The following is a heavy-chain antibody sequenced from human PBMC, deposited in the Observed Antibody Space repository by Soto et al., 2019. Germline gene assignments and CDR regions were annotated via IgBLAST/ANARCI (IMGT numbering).Heavy chain of an antibody. CDR3: ARPNDYDY. V-gene: IGHV4-39*01. J-gene: IGHJ4*02. CDR1: GGSISSSSYY. D-gene: IGHD4-17*01. Sequence: SETVSLTCTVSGGSISSSSYYWGWIRQPPGKGLEWIGSIYYSGSTYYNPSLKSRVTISVDTSKNQFSLKLSSVTAADTAVYYCARPNDYDYWGQGTLVTVSS. CDR2: IYYSGST.